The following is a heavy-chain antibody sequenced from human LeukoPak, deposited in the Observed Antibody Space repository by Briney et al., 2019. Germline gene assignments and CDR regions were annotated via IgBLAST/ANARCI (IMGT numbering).Heavy chain of an antibody. Sequence: SETLSLTCTVSGGSISSYYWSWIRQPPGKGLEWIGYIYYSGSGSTNYNPSLKSRVSISVDTSKNHFSLKLSSVTAADTAVYYCARSGRGAVAGNLDYWGQGTLVTVSS. D-gene: IGHD6-19*01. J-gene: IGHJ4*02. CDR3: ARSGRGAVAGNLDY. CDR2: IYYSGSGST. CDR1: GGSISSYY. V-gene: IGHV4-59*08.